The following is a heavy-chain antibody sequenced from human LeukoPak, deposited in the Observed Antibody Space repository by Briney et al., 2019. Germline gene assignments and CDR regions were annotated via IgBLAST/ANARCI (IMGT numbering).Heavy chain of an antibody. V-gene: IGHV3-23*01. D-gene: IGHD6-6*01. CDR3: AKGSSSSRPYYFDC. CDR1: GFTFSSCA. J-gene: IGHJ4*02. CDR2: ITGSGGDT. Sequence: GGSLRLSCAASGFTFSSCAMSWVRQAPGKGLEWVSAITGSGGDTYHADSVKGRFTISRDNSKNTLYLQMNSLRVEDTALYYCAKGSSSSRPYYFDCWGQGTLVTVSS.